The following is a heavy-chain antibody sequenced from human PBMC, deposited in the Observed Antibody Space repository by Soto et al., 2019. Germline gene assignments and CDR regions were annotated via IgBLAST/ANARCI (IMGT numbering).Heavy chain of an antibody. V-gene: IGHV1-69*13. CDR1: GGTFSSYA. CDR3: ARGPPMVRGVIPYYYGMDV. CDR2: IIPIFGTA. J-gene: IGHJ6*02. Sequence: SVKVSCKASGGTFSSYAISWVRQAPGQGLEWMGGIIPIFGTANYAQKFQGRVTITADESTSTAYMELSSLRSEDTAVYYCARGPPMVRGVIPYYYGMDVWGQGTTVTVSS. D-gene: IGHD3-10*01.